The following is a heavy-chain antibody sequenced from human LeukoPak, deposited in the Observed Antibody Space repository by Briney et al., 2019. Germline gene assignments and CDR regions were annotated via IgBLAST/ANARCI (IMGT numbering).Heavy chain of an antibody. CDR1: GGSFSGYY. D-gene: IGHD3-22*01. CDR3: ATRGYYYVSDY. Sequence: SETLSLTCAVYGGSFSGYYWIWIRQSPGRGLEWIGEINDSGSIDYSPSLKSRVTISVDASKNQFSLKLSSVTAADTAVYYCATRGYYYVSDYWGQGTLVTVSS. J-gene: IGHJ4*02. CDR2: INDSGSI. V-gene: IGHV4-34*01.